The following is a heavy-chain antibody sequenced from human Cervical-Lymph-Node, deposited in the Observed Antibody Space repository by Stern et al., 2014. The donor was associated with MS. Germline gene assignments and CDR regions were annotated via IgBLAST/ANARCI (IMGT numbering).Heavy chain of an antibody. CDR3: ARAPWGGGSCYGCYYGMDV. CDR1: GFTFSSYG. CDR2: IWYDGSNK. J-gene: IGHJ6*02. V-gene: IGHV3-33*01. Sequence: VQLVESGGGVVQPGRSLRLSCAASGFTFSSYGMHWVRQAPGKGLEWVAVIWYDGSNKYYADSVKGRFTISRDNSKNTLYLQMNSLRAEDTAVYYCARAPWGGGSCYGCYYGMDVWGQGTTVTVSS. D-gene: IGHD2-15*01.